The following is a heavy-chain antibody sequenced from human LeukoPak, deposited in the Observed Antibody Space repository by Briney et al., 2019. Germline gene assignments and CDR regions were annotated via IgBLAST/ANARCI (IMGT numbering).Heavy chain of an antibody. Sequence: GGSLRLSRAASGFTFSTYSMNWVRQAPGKGLEWVSYISSNNFTVYYADSVKGRFTISRDNAKNSLYLQMNSLRAEDTAVYYCARDLGQDYWGQGTLVTVSS. CDR2: ISSNNFTV. V-gene: IGHV3-48*01. CDR1: GFTFSTYS. J-gene: IGHJ4*02. CDR3: ARDLGQDY.